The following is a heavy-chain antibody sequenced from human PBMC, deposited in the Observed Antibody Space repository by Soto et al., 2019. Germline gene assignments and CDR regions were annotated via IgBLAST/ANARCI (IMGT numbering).Heavy chain of an antibody. CDR3: SRERGAVASTADAFDI. CDR1: GGAITGYY. D-gene: IGHD6-19*01. CDR2: VYFSGST. J-gene: IGHJ3*02. V-gene: IGHV4-59*01. Sequence: QVQLQESGPGLVKPSETLSLTCNVSGGAITGYYWNWIRQSPGKGLEWIGYVYFSGSTKCNPSLKSRVTISVDMSKNQFSLRLTSVTSADTAVYYCSRERGAVASTADAFDIWGQGTMVTVSS.